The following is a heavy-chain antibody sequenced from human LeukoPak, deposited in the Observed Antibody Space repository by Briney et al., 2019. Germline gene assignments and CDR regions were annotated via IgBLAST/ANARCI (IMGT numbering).Heavy chain of an antibody. V-gene: IGHV1-69*13. CDR3: ARDASIHDSSSYYFLW. Sequence: SVKVSCKASGGTFSRSAVNWVRQAPGQGLEWMGGIIPMFRTANYAQKFRGRVTITADESTSTAYMELNSLRSKDTAVYYCARDASIHDSSSYYFLWWGQGTLVTVSS. CDR1: GGTFSRSA. CDR2: IIPMFRTA. J-gene: IGHJ4*02. D-gene: IGHD3-22*01.